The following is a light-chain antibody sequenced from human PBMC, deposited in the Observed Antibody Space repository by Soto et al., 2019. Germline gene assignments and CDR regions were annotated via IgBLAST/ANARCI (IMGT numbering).Light chain of an antibody. CDR3: QQYGRSPWT. J-gene: IGKJ1*01. CDR1: QSVSSSY. CDR2: GAS. Sequence: EIVLTQSPGTLSLSPGERVTLSCRASQSVSSSYLAWYQQKPGQAPRLLFYGASSRATGIPDRFSGSGSGTDFILTISRLEPDDFAVYYCQQYGRSPWTFGQGTEVEIK. V-gene: IGKV3-20*01.